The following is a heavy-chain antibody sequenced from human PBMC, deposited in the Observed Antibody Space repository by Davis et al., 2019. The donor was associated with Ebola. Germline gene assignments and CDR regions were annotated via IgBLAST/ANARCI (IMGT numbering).Heavy chain of an antibody. Sequence: ASVKVSCKASGYTFTSYAMHWVRQAPGQRLEWMGWINAGNGNTKYSQKFQGRVTITADKSTSTAYMELSSLRSEDTAVYYCARGGVAIAVAGIPIKDYYGMDVWGQGTTVTVSS. J-gene: IGHJ6*02. V-gene: IGHV1-3*01. CDR2: INAGNGNT. CDR3: ARGGVAIAVAGIPIKDYYGMDV. D-gene: IGHD6-19*01. CDR1: GYTFTSYA.